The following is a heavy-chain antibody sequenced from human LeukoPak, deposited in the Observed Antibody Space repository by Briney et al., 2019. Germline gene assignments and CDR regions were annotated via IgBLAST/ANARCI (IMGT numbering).Heavy chain of an antibody. D-gene: IGHD6-13*01. V-gene: IGHV1-69*04. J-gene: IGHJ4*02. CDR2: IIPILGIA. CDR3: ARSSPGRPWYSSSWWFDY. CDR1: GGTFSSYA. Sequence: ASVKVSCKASGGTFSSYAISWVRQAPGQGLEWMGRIIPILGIANYAQKFQGRVTITADKSTSTAYMELSSLRSEDTAVYYCARSSPGRPWYSSSWWFDYWGQGTLVTVSS.